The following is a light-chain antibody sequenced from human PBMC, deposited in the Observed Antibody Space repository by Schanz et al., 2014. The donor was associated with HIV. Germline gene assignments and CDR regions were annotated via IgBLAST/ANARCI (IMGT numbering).Light chain of an antibody. CDR1: SSDVGGYNY. J-gene: IGLJ1*01. Sequence: QSALTQPPSASGSPGQSVTISCTGTSSDVGGYNYVSWYQQHPGKAPKIMIYEVSKRPSGVPDRFSGSKSGNTASLTISGLQAEDEADYYCCSYTTTSTYVFGAGTKVTVL. CDR2: EVS. V-gene: IGLV2-8*01. CDR3: CSYTTTSTYV.